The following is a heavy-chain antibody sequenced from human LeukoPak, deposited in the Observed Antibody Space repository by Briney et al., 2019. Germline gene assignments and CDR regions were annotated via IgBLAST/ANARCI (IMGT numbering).Heavy chain of an antibody. D-gene: IGHD3-10*01. V-gene: IGHV4-30-4*08. J-gene: IGHJ4*02. Sequence: SETLSLTCTVSGGSISSGDYYWSWIRQPPGKGLEWIGYIYYSGSTYYNPSLKSRVTISVDTSKNQFSLKLSSVTAADTAVYYCARGPPLGSGSYYFDYWGQGTLVTVSS. CDR2: IYYSGST. CDR3: ARGPPLGSGSYYFDY. CDR1: GGSISSGDYY.